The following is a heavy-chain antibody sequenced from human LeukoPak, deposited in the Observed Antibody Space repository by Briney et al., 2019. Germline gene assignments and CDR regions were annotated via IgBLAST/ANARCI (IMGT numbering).Heavy chain of an antibody. CDR3: ARGLLSAAAGTWFDP. CDR2: IYYIEST. CDR1: GASISSYN. V-gene: IGHV4-59*12. D-gene: IGHD6-13*01. J-gene: IGHJ5*02. Sequence: PSETLSLTCSVSGASISSYNWGWIRQPPGKGLEWIGYIYYIESTNYNPSLEPRVTISVDTSKNQFSLKLSSVTAADTAVYYCARGLLSAAAGTWFDPWGQGTLVTVSS.